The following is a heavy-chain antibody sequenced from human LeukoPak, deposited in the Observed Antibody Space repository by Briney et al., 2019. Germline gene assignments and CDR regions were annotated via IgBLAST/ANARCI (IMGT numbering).Heavy chain of an antibody. CDR1: GFTFSSYG. D-gene: IGHD3-10*01. J-gene: IGHJ6*03. V-gene: IGHV3-30*02. CDR2: IRYDGSNK. CDR3: AKQVGYGSGSFIPYYYYYYMDV. Sequence: PGGSLRLSCAASGFTFSSYGMHWVRQAPGKGLEWVAFIRYDGSNKYYADSVKGRFTISRDNSKNTLYLQMNSLRAEDTAVYYCAKQVGYGSGSFIPYYYYYYMDVWGKGTTVTISS.